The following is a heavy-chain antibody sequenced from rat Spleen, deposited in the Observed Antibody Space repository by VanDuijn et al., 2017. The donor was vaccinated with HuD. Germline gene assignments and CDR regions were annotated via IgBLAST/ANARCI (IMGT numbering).Heavy chain of an antibody. V-gene: IGHV6-6*01. D-gene: IGHD5-1*01. Sequence: EVQVLESGGGLVQPGNSLKLSCATSGFTFSTAWMYWYRQFPEKRLEWVARIKAQSNNYATDYTESVKGRFTISRDDSKSSIYLQMNNLKGEDPAIYYWGWDWGGYWGPGTLVTVSS. CDR3: GWDWGGY. J-gene: IGHJ3*01. CDR1: GFTFSTAW. CDR2: IKAQSNNYAT.